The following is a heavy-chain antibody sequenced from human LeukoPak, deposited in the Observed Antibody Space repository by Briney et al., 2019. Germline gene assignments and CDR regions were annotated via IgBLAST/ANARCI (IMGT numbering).Heavy chain of an antibody. D-gene: IGHD3-10*01. Sequence: PGGSLRLSCAASGFTFDDYAMHWVRQVPGKGLDWVSGISWNGGTIGYADSVKGRFTISRDNAKNSLYLQMNSLRAEDTAFYYCAKDKVFGGELDYWGQGTLVTVSS. J-gene: IGHJ4*02. V-gene: IGHV3-9*01. CDR1: GFTFDDYA. CDR3: AKDKVFGGELDY. CDR2: ISWNGGTI.